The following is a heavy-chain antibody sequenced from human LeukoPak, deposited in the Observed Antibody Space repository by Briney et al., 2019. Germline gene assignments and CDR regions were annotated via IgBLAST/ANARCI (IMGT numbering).Heavy chain of an antibody. Sequence: ASVKVSCKASGYTFTNYGLNWVRQAPGQGLEWMGWINTKTGSPTYAPGFTGRFVFSLDTSVSTAYLQITSLEAEDTALYYCARGAGETAMVTNFDYWGQGTLVTVSS. V-gene: IGHV7-4-1*02. D-gene: IGHD5-18*01. CDR1: GYTFTNYG. CDR2: INTKTGSP. J-gene: IGHJ4*02. CDR3: ARGAGETAMVTNFDY.